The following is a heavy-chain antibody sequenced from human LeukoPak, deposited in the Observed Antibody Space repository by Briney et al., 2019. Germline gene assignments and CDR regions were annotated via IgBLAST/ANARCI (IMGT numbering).Heavy chain of an antibody. Sequence: GGSLRLSCAASGFIFSSYAMHWVRQAPGKGLEWVAVMSYDGSNKYYADSVKGRFTISRDNSKNTLYLQMNSLRAEDTAVYYCARDQEGFDPWGQGTLVTVSS. V-gene: IGHV3-30-3*01. CDR1: GFIFSSYA. CDR2: MSYDGSNK. CDR3: ARDQEGFDP. J-gene: IGHJ5*02.